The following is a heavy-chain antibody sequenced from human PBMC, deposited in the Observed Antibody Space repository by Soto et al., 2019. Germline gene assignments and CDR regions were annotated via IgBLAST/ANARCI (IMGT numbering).Heavy chain of an antibody. CDR1: GFTFSSYA. CDR3: ARDLYSYGYHYYYGMDV. V-gene: IGHV3-30-3*01. Sequence: QVQLVESGGGVVQPGRSLRLSCAASGFTFSSYAMHWVRQAPGKGLEWVAVISYDGSNKYYADSVKGRFTISRDNSKNTPYLQMNSLRAEDTAVYYCARDLYSYGYHYYYGMDVWGQGTTVTVSS. CDR2: ISYDGSNK. J-gene: IGHJ6*02. D-gene: IGHD5-18*01.